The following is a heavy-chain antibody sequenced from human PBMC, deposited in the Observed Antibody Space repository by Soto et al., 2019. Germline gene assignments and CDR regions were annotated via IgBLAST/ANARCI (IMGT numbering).Heavy chain of an antibody. D-gene: IGHD2-15*01. CDR1: GYLFTAYS. CDR3: AREENCSGGTCYSEYFHR. J-gene: IGHJ1*01. V-gene: IGHV1-46*01. CDR2: VNPSGGST. Sequence: ASVKVSCKASGYLFTAYSMHWVRLAPGQGLEWMGVVNPSGGSTKYAQNFQGRVTMTRDTSTTTIYMELSSLRSDDTAIYYCAREENCSGGTCYSEYFHRWGQGTRGTVS.